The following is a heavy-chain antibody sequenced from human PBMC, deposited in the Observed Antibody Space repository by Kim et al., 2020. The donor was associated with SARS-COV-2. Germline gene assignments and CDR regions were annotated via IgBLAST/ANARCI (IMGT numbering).Heavy chain of an antibody. CDR3: ARDPWSRLRGLTDYYSGM. J-gene: IGHJ6*01. Sequence: GSLRLSCAASGFTFSSCAIHWVRQAPGKGLEWVAVISYDGSNKNYADSVKGRFTISRDNSKNTLYLQMNSLRAEDTALYDCARDPWSRLRGLTDYYSGM. CDR2: ISYDGSNK. V-gene: IGHV3-30-3*01. D-gene: IGHD3-10*01. CDR1: GFTFSSCA.